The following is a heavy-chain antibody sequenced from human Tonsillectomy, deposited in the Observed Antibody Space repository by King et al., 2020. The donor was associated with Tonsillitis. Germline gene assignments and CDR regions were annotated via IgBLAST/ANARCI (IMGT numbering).Heavy chain of an antibody. CDR3: AREDYGAHYFDY. J-gene: IGHJ4*02. CDR2: ISYDGSHK. D-gene: IGHD4-17*01. V-gene: IGHV3-30*01. CDR1: GFTFSSYA. Sequence: VQLVESGGGVVQPGRSLRLSCAASGFTFSSYAMHWVRQAPGKGLEWVAVISYDGSHKYYADSVKGRFTISRDNSKNTLYLQMNSLRAEDTAVYYCAREDYGAHYFDYWGQRTLVTVSS.